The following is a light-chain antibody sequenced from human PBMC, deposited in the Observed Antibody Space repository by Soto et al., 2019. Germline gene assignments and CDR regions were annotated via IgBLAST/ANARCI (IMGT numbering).Light chain of an antibody. V-gene: IGLV2-14*01. CDR3: SSYTTSSTVV. Sequence: QSALTQPASVSGSPGQSITISCTGTSSDIGTYDYVSWYQQHPGKAPQLMIYEVTNRPSGVSNRFSGSKSGNTASLTISGLQAEDEADYYCSSYTTSSTVVIGGGTKLTV. CDR2: EVT. J-gene: IGLJ2*01. CDR1: SSDIGTYDY.